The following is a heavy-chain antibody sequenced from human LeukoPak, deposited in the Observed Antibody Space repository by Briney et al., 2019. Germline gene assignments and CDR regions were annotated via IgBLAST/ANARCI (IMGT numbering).Heavy chain of an antibody. CDR3: ARGGVMAVAGSYYFDY. J-gene: IGHJ4*02. CDR1: GVSISSYY. CDR2: IYTSGST. V-gene: IGHV4-4*09. D-gene: IGHD6-19*01. Sequence: SETLSLTCTVSGVSISSYYWSWLRQPPGKGLEWIGYIYTSGSTNYNPSLKSRVTISVDTSKTQFSLKLSSVTAADTAVYYCARGGVMAVAGSYYFDYWGQGTLVTVSS.